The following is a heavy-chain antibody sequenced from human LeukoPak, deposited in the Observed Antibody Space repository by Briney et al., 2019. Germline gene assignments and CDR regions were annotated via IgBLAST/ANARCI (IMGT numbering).Heavy chain of an antibody. CDR3: ARIKPYDYVWGSYRPGYFDL. Sequence: PSETLSLTCTVSGGSISSYYWSWIRQPPGKGLEWIGYIYCSGSTNYNPSLKSRVTISVDTSKNQFSLKLSSVTAADTAVYYCARIKPYDYVWGSYRPGYFDLWGRGTLVTVSS. V-gene: IGHV4-59*08. CDR2: IYCSGST. J-gene: IGHJ2*01. CDR1: GGSISSYY. D-gene: IGHD3-16*02.